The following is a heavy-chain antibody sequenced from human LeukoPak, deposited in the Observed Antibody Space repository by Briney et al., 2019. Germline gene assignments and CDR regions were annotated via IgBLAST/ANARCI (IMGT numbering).Heavy chain of an antibody. CDR3: ARDTEMATINDY. D-gene: IGHD5-24*01. Sequence: ASVEVSCKASGCTFTGYYMHWVRQAPGQGLEWMGWLNPNSGGTNYAQKFQGRVTMTRDMSISTAYMELSRLRSDDTAVYYCARDTEMATINDYWGQGTLVTVSS. J-gene: IGHJ4*02. CDR2: LNPNSGGT. V-gene: IGHV1-2*02. CDR1: GCTFTGYY.